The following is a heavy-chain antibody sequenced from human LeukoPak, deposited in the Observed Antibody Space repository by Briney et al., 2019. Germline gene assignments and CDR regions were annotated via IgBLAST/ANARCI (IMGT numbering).Heavy chain of an antibody. CDR3: ARDDLAVADY. Sequence: ASVKVSCKTSGYTFTSYGMHWVRQAPGQSLEWMGWINGGNGNTKYSEKFQGRVTITRDTSASTAYMELSSLRSEDTAVYYCARDDLAVADYWGQGTLVTVSS. J-gene: IGHJ4*02. CDR1: GYTFTSYG. CDR2: INGGNGNT. V-gene: IGHV1-3*01. D-gene: IGHD6-19*01.